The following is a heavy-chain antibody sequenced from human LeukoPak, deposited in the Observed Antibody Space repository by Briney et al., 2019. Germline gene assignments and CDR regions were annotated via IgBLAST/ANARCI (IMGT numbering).Heavy chain of an antibody. V-gene: IGHV3-74*01. CDR3: ARGNDYWSGYIDY. D-gene: IGHD3-3*01. Sequence: GGSLRLSCAASGFAFSNHWMHWVRQAPGKGLVWLSHVKNDGSSTNYADSVRGRFTISRDNAKNTLYVQMNSLRAEDTAVYYCARGNDYWSGYIDYWGQGTLVTVSS. J-gene: IGHJ4*02. CDR1: GFAFSNHW. CDR2: VKNDGSST.